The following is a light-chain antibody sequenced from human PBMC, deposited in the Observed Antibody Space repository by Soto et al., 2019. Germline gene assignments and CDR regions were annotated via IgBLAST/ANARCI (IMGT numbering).Light chain of an antibody. V-gene: IGKV1-5*03. CDR1: QSISSW. Sequence: DIQMTQSPSTLSASVGDRVTITCRASQSISSWLAWYQQKAGKAPKLLIYKASSLESGVPSRFSGSGSGTEFTLTISSLQPDDFATYYCQQYNGYSLTFGQGTKVEIK. CDR2: KAS. CDR3: QQYNGYSLT. J-gene: IGKJ1*01.